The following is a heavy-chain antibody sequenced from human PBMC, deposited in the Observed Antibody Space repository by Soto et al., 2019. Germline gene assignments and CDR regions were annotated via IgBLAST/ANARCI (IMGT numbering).Heavy chain of an antibody. CDR3: ARAGMTYYYYYYGMDV. J-gene: IGHJ6*02. V-gene: IGHV1-8*01. CDR1: GYTFTSYD. Sequence: GASVKVSCKASGYTFTSYDINWVRQATGQGLEWMGWMNPNSGNTGYARKFQGRVTMTRNTSISTAYMELSSLRSEDAAVYYCARAGMTYYYYYYGMDVWGQGTTVTVS. D-gene: IGHD1-20*01. CDR2: MNPNSGNT.